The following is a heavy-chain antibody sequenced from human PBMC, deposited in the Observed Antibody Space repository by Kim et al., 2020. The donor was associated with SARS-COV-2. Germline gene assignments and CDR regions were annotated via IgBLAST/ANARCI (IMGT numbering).Heavy chain of an antibody. CDR2: INPSGGST. Sequence: ASVKVSCKASGYTFTSYYMHWVRQAPGQGLEWMGIINPSGGSTSYAQKFQGRVTMTRDTSTSTVYMELSSLRSEDTAVYYCARRPFCSGGSCYLGYFDYWGQGTLVTVSS. V-gene: IGHV1-46*01. CDR3: ARRPFCSGGSCYLGYFDY. J-gene: IGHJ4*02. CDR1: GYTFTSYY. D-gene: IGHD2-15*01.